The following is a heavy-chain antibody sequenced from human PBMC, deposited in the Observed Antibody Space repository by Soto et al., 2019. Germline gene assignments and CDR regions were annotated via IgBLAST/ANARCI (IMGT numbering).Heavy chain of an antibody. D-gene: IGHD1-7*01. CDR1: GFTFSNYG. V-gene: IGHV3-30*18. Sequence: GGSLRLSCAASGFTFSNYGMHWVRQAPGKGLDWVAVISYDGGNKFYAESVKGRFTISRDNSKNTLYLQMNSLTPEDTAVYYCAKQGRTPRDFDAGYLDYWGQGTLVTVSS. CDR2: ISYDGGNK. CDR3: AKQGRTPRDFDAGYLDY. J-gene: IGHJ4*02.